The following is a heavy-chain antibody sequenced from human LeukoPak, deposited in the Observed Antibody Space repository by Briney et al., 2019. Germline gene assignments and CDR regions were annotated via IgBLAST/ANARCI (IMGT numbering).Heavy chain of an antibody. CDR2: IYHSGST. J-gene: IGHJ5*02. D-gene: IGHD3-10*01. CDR3: ARAIGSGSYYNNWFDP. CDR1: GGSISSGGYS. V-gene: IGHV4-30-2*01. Sequence: PQTLSLTCAVSGGSISSGGYSWSWIRQPPGKGLEWIGYIYHSGSTYYNSSLKSRVTISVDRSKNQFSLKLSSVTAADTAVYYCARAIGSGSYYNNWFDPWGQGTLVTVSS.